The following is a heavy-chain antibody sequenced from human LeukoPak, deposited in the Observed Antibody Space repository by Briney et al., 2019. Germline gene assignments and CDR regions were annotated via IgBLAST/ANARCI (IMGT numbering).Heavy chain of an antibody. V-gene: IGHV1-8*02. CDR2: MNPNSGNT. J-gene: IGHJ4*02. D-gene: IGHD6-19*01. Sequence: ASVKVSCKASGGTFSSYAISWVRQATGQGLEWMGWMNPNSGNTGYAQKFQGRVTMTRNTSISTAYMELSSLRSEDTAVYYCARGVGRAVAGTGYYFDYWGQGTLVTVSS. CDR1: GGTFSSYA. CDR3: ARGVGRAVAGTGYYFDY.